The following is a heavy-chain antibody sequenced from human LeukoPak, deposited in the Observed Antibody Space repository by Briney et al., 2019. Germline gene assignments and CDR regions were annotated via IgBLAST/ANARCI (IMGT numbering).Heavy chain of an antibody. D-gene: IGHD1-26*01. CDR3: ATYSLGALFDY. CDR2: IKSKTDGGTT. CDR1: GFTFSNAW. V-gene: IGHV3-15*01. Sequence: GGSLRLSCAASGFTFSNAWMSWVRQAPGKGLEWVGRIKSKTDGGTTDYAAPVKGRFTISRDDSKNTLYLQMNSLKTEDTAVYYCATYSLGALFDYWGQGTLVTVSS. J-gene: IGHJ4*02.